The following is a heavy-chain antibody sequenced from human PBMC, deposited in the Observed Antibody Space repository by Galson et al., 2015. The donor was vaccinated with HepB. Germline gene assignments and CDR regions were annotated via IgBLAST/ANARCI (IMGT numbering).Heavy chain of an antibody. CDR3: ARVAPPCSSGWFCYYYYYGMDV. V-gene: IGHV3-7*03. D-gene: IGHD6-19*01. CDR2: IKQDGSEK. J-gene: IGHJ6*02. Sequence: SLRLSCAASGFTFSSYWMSWVRQAPGKGLEWVANIKQDGSEKYYVDSVKGRFTISRDNAKNSLYLQMNSLRAEDTAVYYCARVAPPCSSGWFCYYYYYGMDVWGQGTTVTVSS. CDR1: GFTFSSYW.